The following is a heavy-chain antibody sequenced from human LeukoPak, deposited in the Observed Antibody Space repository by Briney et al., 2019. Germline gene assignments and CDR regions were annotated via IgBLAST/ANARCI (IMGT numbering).Heavy chain of an antibody. J-gene: IGHJ6*02. D-gene: IGHD3-22*01. CDR1: GYTFTSYG. CDR2: ISVYNGNT. V-gene: IGHV1-18*01. Sequence: ASVKVSCKASGYTFTSYGISWVRQAPGQGLEWMGWISVYNGNTNYAQKLQGRVTMTTDTSTSTAYMELRSLRSDDTAVYYCARCQYYYDSSGYYVYYYYGMDVWGQGTTVTVSS. CDR3: ARCQYYYDSSGYYVYYYYGMDV.